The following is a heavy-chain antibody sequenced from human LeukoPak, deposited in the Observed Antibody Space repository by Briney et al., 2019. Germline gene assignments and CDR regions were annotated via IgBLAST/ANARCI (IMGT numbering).Heavy chain of an antibody. J-gene: IGHJ6*03. CDR1: GVPIVSSAFY. CDR3: VRHAHYYYFADF. V-gene: IGHV4-39*01. CDR2: IDSNGNT. Sequence: PSETLSLTCSVSGVPIVSSAFYWGWIRQPPGQGLEWLGSIDSNGNTYYNPSLESRASVQVDTSQNQVSLKLTSVTAADTAVYYCVRHAHYYYFADFWGEGT.